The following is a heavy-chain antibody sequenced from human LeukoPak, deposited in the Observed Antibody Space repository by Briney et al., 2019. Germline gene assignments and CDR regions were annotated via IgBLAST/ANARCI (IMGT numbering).Heavy chain of an antibody. Sequence: GGSLRLSCAASGFTFSSYAMSWVRQAPGKGLEWVSAISGSGGSTYCADSVKGRFTISRDNSKNTPYLQMNSLRAEDTAVYYCAKVSVQPGYSSGWSINWFDPWDQGTLVTVSS. D-gene: IGHD6-19*01. CDR1: GFTFSSYA. CDR2: ISGSGGST. J-gene: IGHJ5*02. CDR3: AKVSVQPGYSSGWSINWFDP. V-gene: IGHV3-23*01.